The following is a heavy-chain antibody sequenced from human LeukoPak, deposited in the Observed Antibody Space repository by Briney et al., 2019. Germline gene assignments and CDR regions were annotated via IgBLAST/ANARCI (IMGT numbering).Heavy chain of an antibody. V-gene: IGHV4-4*09. D-gene: IGHD2-2*01. CDR3: ARQRWVYCSSTSRSYDAFDI. CDR1: GGSISSYY. J-gene: IGHJ3*02. Sequence: NPSETLSLTCTVSGGSISSYYWSWIRQPPGKGLEWIGYIYTSGSTNYNPSLKSRVTISVDTSKNQFSLKLSSVTAADTAVYYCARQRWVYCSSTSRSYDAFDIWGQGTMVTVSS. CDR2: IYTSGST.